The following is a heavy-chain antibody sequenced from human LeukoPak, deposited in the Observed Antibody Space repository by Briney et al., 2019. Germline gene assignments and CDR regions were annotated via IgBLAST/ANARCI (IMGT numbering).Heavy chain of an antibody. J-gene: IGHJ4*02. D-gene: IGHD6-13*01. Sequence: GGSLRLSCTASGFTFSDYYMNWIRQAPGKGLEWISYISPKSETKYYADSVKGRFTVSRDNTKNSLFLQMNSLRAEDTAVYYCATSSSWDYFDYWGQGTLVTVSS. V-gene: IGHV3-11*01. CDR2: ISPKSETK. CDR3: ATSSSWDYFDY. CDR1: GFTFSDYY.